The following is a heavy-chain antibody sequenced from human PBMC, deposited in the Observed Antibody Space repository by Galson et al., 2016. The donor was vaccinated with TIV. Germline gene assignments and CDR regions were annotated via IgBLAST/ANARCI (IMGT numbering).Heavy chain of an antibody. V-gene: IGHV3-66*02. J-gene: IGHJ6*02. CDR2: IYDDGRT. Sequence: LRLSCAASGLIVTSNSMTWVRQAPGKGLEWVALIYDDGRTTYADSVKGRFTISRDNSKNILHLQMTSLRADDTAVFYCARDRRHCGNECYLRYYYGMDVWGQGTTVTVSS. CDR3: ARDRRHCGNECYLRYYYGMDV. CDR1: GLIVTSNS. D-gene: IGHD2-21*01.